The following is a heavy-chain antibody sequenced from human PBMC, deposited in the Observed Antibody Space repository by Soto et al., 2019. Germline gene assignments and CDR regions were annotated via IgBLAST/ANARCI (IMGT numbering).Heavy chain of an antibody. Sequence: ASVKVSCKASGYTFTSYAMHWVRQAPGQRLEWMGWINAGNGNTKYSQKFQGRVTITRDTSASTAYMELSSLRSEDTAVYYCARFFNSGYHPWFDPWGQGTLVTVSS. V-gene: IGHV1-3*01. CDR1: GYTFTSYA. J-gene: IGHJ5*02. D-gene: IGHD5-12*01. CDR2: INAGNGNT. CDR3: ARFFNSGYHPWFDP.